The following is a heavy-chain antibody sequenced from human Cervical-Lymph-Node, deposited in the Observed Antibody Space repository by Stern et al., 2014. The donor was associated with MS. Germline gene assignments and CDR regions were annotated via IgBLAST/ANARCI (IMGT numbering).Heavy chain of an antibody. CDR3: ARDGACSSTSCYDWEIDY. V-gene: IGHV1-69*01. CDR2: IIPIFGTA. J-gene: IGHJ4*02. D-gene: IGHD2-2*01. CDR1: GGTFSSYA. Sequence: VQLVESGAEVKKPGSSVKVSCKASGGTFSSYAISWVRQAPGQGLEWMGGIIPIFGTANYAQKFQGRVTITADESTSTAYMELSSLRSEDTAVYYCARDGACSSTSCYDWEIDYWGQGTLVTVSS.